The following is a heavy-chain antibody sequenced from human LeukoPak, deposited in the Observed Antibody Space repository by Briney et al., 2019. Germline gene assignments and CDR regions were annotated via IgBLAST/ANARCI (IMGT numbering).Heavy chain of an antibody. Sequence: GGSLRLSCAASGFTFSSYEMNWVRQAPGKGLEWMSVISYDGRNKYFADSVKGRFTLSRDNSKNTLYLQMNNLRAEDTAVYYCARGQRAHVEWSSYMDVWGKGTTVTVSS. V-gene: IGHV3-30*04. D-gene: IGHD3-3*01. CDR2: ISYDGRNK. J-gene: IGHJ6*03. CDR1: GFTFSSYE. CDR3: ARGQRAHVEWSSYMDV.